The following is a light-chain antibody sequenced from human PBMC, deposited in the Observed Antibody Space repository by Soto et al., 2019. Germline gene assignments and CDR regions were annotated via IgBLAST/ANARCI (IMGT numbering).Light chain of an antibody. V-gene: IGKV1-39*01. CDR1: QSINSF. CDR2: AAS. J-gene: IGKJ2*01. CDR3: QQNYRPPYT. Sequence: DIQMPQSPSSLSASVGDRVTISCRTSQSINSFLNWYQQTPGRAPKLLIYAASSLQSGVPSRVSGSGSGTDFTLTTSSLQPADFETYYCQQNYRPPYTFGQGTNLDIK.